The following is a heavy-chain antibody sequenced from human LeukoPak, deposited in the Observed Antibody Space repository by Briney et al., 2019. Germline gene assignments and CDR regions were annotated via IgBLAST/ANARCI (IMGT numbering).Heavy chain of an antibody. CDR1: GYTFTSYD. CDR3: ARGPVLRYFDWSPGGWFDP. CDR2: MNPNSGNT. V-gene: IGHV1-8*01. D-gene: IGHD3-9*01. J-gene: IGHJ5*02. Sequence: ASVKVSCKASGYTFTSYDINWVRQATGQGLEWMGWMNPNSGNTGYAQEFQGRVTMTRNTSISTAYMELSSLRSEDTAVYYCARGPVLRYFDWSPGGWFDPWGQGTLVTVSS.